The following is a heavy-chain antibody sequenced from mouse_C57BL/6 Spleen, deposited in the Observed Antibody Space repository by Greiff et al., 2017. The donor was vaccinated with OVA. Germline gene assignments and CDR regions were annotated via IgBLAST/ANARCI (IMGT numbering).Heavy chain of an antibody. D-gene: IGHD2-4*01. CDR2: IYPSDSET. V-gene: IGHV1-61*01. Sequence: QVQLQQPGAELVRPGSSVKLSCKASGYTFTSYWMDWVKQRPGQVLEWIGNIYPSDSETHYNQKFKDKATLTVDKSSSTAYMQLSSLTSEDSAVYYCARGGYYDYEGWFAYWGQGTLVTVSA. CDR1: GYTFTSYW. CDR3: ARGGYYDYEGWFAY. J-gene: IGHJ3*01.